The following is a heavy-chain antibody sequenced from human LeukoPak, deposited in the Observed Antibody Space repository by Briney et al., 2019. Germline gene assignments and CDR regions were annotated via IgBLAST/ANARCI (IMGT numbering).Heavy chain of an antibody. V-gene: IGHV3-53*01. D-gene: IGHD3-3*01. J-gene: IGHJ3*02. Sequence: GGSLRLSCAASGFTVSSNYMSWVRQAPGKGLEWVSVIYSGGSTYYADSVKGRFTISRDNSKSTLYLQMSSLRAEDTAVYYCARGGYDFWSGYSDAFDIWGQGTMVTVSS. CDR2: IYSGGST. CDR1: GFTVSSNY. CDR3: ARGGYDFWSGYSDAFDI.